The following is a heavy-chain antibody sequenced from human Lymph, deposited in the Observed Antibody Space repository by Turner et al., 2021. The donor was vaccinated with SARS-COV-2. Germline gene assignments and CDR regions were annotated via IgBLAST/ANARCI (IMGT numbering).Heavy chain of an antibody. CDR2: IYPSDSDT. D-gene: IGHD5-12*01. CDR3: ARLPIARGYSGYDFYDFDY. CDR1: GYSFPTYC. V-gene: IGHV5-51*01. Sequence: EVQLVQSGAEVKKPGESLKVSCKGSGYSFPTYCIGWVRQMPGKGLEWMGIIYPSDSDTRYSPYFQGKVTISGDKSISTAYLEWSSLKASDTAMYYCARLPIARGYSGYDFYDFDYWGQGTMVTVSS. J-gene: IGHJ4*02.